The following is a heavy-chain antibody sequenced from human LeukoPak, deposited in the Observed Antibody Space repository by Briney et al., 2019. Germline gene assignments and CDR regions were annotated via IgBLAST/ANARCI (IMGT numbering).Heavy chain of an antibody. V-gene: IGHV4-30-4*08. CDR1: GGSISSGGYY. J-gene: IGHJ3*02. Sequence: SETLSLTCTVSGGSISSGGYYWSWIRQPPGKGLEWIGYIYYSGSTYYNPSLKSRVTISVDTSKNQFSLKLSSVTAADTAVYYCARDANLVGAKGSAFDIWGQGTMVTVSS. CDR2: IYYSGST. D-gene: IGHD1-26*01. CDR3: ARDANLVGAKGSAFDI.